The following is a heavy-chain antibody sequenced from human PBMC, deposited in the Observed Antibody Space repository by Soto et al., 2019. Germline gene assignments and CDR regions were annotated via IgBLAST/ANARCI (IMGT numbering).Heavy chain of an antibody. J-gene: IGHJ6*02. Sequence: QVQPVQSGAEVKKPGASVKVSCKASGYTFTSYGISWVRQAPGQGLEWMGWISGYNGNTNHAQKFQGRVTMTTDTSTSTAYMELRSLRSDDTAVYYCARGLRGYDGYYYYGMDVWGQGTTVTVSS. CDR1: GYTFTSYG. V-gene: IGHV1-18*01. CDR2: ISGYNGNT. D-gene: IGHD5-12*01. CDR3: ARGLRGYDGYYYYGMDV.